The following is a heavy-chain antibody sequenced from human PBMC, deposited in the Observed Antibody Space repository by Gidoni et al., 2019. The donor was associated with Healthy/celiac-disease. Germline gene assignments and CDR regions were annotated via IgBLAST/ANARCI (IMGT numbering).Heavy chain of an antibody. J-gene: IGHJ4*02. D-gene: IGHD5-12*01. CDR1: RVTFSSYA. CDR2: IIPIFGTA. CDR3: ARAWPRMVATAPVFY. Sequence: QVQMVQSGAEVKKPGSSVKVSCKASRVTFSSYAISWVRQAPGQGLEWMGGIIPIFGTANYAQKFQGRVTITADESTSTAYMELSSLRSEDTAVYYCARAWPRMVATAPVFYWGQGTLVTVSS. V-gene: IGHV1-69*01.